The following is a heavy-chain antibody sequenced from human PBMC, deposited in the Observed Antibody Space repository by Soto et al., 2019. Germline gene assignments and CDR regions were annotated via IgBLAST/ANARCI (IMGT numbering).Heavy chain of an antibody. D-gene: IGHD3-9*01. CDR1: GGSISSVVYS. CDR3: ARARTYYDILTGSESYFDY. Sequence: TLSLTCAVSGGSISSVVYSWSWIRQPPGKGLEWIGYIYHSGSTYYNPSLKSRVTISVDRSKNQFSLKLSSVTAADTAVYYCARARTYYDILTGSESYFDYWGQGPLVTVSS. CDR2: IYHSGST. V-gene: IGHV4-30-2*01. J-gene: IGHJ4*02.